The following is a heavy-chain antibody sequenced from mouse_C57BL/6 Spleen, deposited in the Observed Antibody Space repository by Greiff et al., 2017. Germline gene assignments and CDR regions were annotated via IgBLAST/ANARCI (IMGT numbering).Heavy chain of an antibody. CDR2: IDPSDSYT. D-gene: IGHD2-1*01. Sequence: QVQLQQPGAELVMPGASVKLSCKASGYTFTSYWMHWVKQRPGQGLEWIGEIDPSDSYTNYNQKFKGKSTLTVDKSSSTAYMQLSSLTSEDSAVYYCARPFYYGKGYWYFDVWGTGTTVTVSS. J-gene: IGHJ1*03. CDR1: GYTFTSYW. V-gene: IGHV1-69*01. CDR3: ARPFYYGKGYWYFDV.